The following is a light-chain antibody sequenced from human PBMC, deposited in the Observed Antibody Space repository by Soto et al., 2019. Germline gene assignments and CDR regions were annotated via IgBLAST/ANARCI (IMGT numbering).Light chain of an antibody. CDR2: GAS. CDR1: QSVISSY. V-gene: IGKV3-20*01. CDR3: QKSASSPGT. J-gene: IGKJ1*01. Sequence: EIMLTQSPGTLSLSPGEGATLSCRASQSVISSYLAWYQQKPGQAPRLLIYGASSSATGIPDRFSGSGSGTDYSLTISRMEPEDFAVYYCQKSASSPGTFGQGTKQEI.